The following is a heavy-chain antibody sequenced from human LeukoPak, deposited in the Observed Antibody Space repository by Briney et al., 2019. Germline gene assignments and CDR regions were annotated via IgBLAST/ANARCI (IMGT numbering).Heavy chain of an antibody. CDR1: GFTFSSYS. CDR3: AKESLRVLPAATFDY. D-gene: IGHD2-2*01. Sequence: GGSLRLSCATSGFTFSSYSMNWVRQAPGKGLEWVSVISGSGDNIYYADSVKGRFTISRDNSKNTLYLQMNSLRAEDTAVYYCAKESLRVLPAATFDYWGQGTLVTVPS. CDR2: ISGSGDNI. V-gene: IGHV3-23*01. J-gene: IGHJ4*02.